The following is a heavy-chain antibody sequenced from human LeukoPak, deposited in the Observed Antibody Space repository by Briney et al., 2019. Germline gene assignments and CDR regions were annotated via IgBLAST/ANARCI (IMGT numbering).Heavy chain of an antibody. J-gene: IGHJ4*02. CDR2: IYYSGST. D-gene: IGHD6-19*01. CDR1: GGSISSYY. Sequence: SETLSLTCTVSGGSISSYYWSWIRQPPGKGLEWIGYIYYSGSTNYNPSLKSRVTISVDTSKNQFSLKLSSVTAADTAVYYCARDLGAVAGHGYFDYWGQGTLVIVSS. V-gene: IGHV4-59*01. CDR3: ARDLGAVAGHGYFDY.